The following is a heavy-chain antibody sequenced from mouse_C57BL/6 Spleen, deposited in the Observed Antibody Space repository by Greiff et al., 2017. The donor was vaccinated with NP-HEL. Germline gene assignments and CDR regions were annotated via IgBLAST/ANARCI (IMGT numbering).Heavy chain of an antibody. Sequence: QVQLQQPGAELVKPGASVKLSCKASGYTFTSYWMHWVKQRPGQGLEWIGMIHPNSGSTNYNEKFKSKATLTVDKSSSTAYMQLSSLTSEDSAVYYCARSRSGTEFAYWGQGTLVTVSA. V-gene: IGHV1-64*01. CDR3: ARSRSGTEFAY. D-gene: IGHD4-1*01. J-gene: IGHJ3*01. CDR1: GYTFTSYW. CDR2: IHPNSGST.